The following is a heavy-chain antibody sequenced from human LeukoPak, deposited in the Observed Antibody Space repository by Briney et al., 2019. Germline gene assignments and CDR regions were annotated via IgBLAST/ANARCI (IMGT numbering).Heavy chain of an antibody. V-gene: IGHV3-33*01. J-gene: IGHJ6*02. CDR1: GFTFRNYG. Sequence: GGSLRLSCVASGFTFRNYGMHWVRQAPGKGLEWVAVIWYDGSKQNYADSMKGRFTISRDNSKSTLYLQMNSLRAEDTAVYYCATVRRGSSGWYADVWGRGTTVTVSS. CDR2: IWYDGSKQ. CDR3: ATVRRGSSGWYADV. D-gene: IGHD6-19*01.